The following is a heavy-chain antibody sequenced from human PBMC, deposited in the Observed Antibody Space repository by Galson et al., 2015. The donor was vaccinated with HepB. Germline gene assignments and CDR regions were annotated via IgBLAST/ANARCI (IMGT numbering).Heavy chain of an antibody. Sequence: SVKVSCKVSGYTLTELSMHWVRQAPGKGLEWMGGFDPEDGETIYAQKFQGRVTMTEDTSTDTAYMELSSLRSEDTAVYYCATFPPIVVVPAAIGREHYYYYMDVWGKGTTDTVSS. CDR1: GYTLTELS. D-gene: IGHD2-2*01. CDR3: ATFPPIVVVPAAIGREHYYYYMDV. V-gene: IGHV1-24*01. CDR2: FDPEDGET. J-gene: IGHJ6*03.